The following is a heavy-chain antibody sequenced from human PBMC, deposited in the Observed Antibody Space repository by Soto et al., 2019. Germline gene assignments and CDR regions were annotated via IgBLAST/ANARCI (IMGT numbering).Heavy chain of an antibody. CDR1: GFTFSSYW. V-gene: IGHV3-74*01. CDR3: ARVGQGFWYFDL. CDR2: INTDGSTT. J-gene: IGHJ2*01. Sequence: EVQLVESGGGLVQPGGSLRLSCAASGFTFSSYWMHWVRQAPGKGLVWVSRINTDGSTTSYADSVKGRFTISRDNAKNTVYLPMNSLTAEDTAVYYCARVGQGFWYFDLWGRATLVTVSS.